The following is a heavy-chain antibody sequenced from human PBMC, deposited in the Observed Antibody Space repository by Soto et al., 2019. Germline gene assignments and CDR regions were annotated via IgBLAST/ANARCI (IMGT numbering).Heavy chain of an antibody. CDR1: GGSVSSGSYY. J-gene: IGHJ4*02. CDR2: THYSGNS. V-gene: IGHV4-61*01. Sequence: QVQLQESGPGLVKPSETLSLTCTVSGGSVSSGSYYWSWIRQPPGKGLEWIGYTHYSGNSNYNPSLKSRVTISLDTSKNQFSLNLSSVTAADTAVYYCARVFFAEIDYIYYFESWGQGTLVTVSS. D-gene: IGHD4-4*01. CDR3: ARVFFAEIDYIYYFES.